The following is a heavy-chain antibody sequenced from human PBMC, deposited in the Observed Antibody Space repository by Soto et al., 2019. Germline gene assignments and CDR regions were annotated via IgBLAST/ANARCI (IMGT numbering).Heavy chain of an antibody. CDR2: ISAYNGNT. Sequence: ASVKVSCKASGYTFTSYGISWVRQAPGQGLEWMGWISAYNGNTNYAQKLQGRVTMTADTSTSTAYMELRSLRSDDTAVYYCARSPQELVDYYYYYYGMDVWGQGTTVTVSS. J-gene: IGHJ6*02. D-gene: IGHD6-6*01. CDR3: ARSPQELVDYYYYYYGMDV. CDR1: GYTFTSYG. V-gene: IGHV1-18*01.